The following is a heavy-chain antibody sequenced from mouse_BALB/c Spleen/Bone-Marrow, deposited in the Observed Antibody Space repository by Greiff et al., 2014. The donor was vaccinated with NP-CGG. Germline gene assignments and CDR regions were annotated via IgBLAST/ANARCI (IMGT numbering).Heavy chain of an antibody. CDR2: IHPNSGNT. V-gene: IGHV1S130*01. Sequence: QVQLKESGSVLVRPGASVKLSCKASGYTFTSSWMHWAKQRPGQGLEWIGDIHPNSGNTNYNEKFRGKATLTVDTSSNTAYVDLSSLTSEDSAFYYCARSYRFWYFDVWGAGTTVTVPS. CDR1: GYTFTSSW. CDR3: ARSYRFWYFDV. J-gene: IGHJ1*01. D-gene: IGHD2-14*01.